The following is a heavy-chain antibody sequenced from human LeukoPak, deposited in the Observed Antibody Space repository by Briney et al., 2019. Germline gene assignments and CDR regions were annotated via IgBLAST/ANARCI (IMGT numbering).Heavy chain of an antibody. J-gene: IGHJ6*03. V-gene: IGHV1-2*02. CDR2: INPNSGGT. Sequence: GASVKVSCKASGYTFTGYYMHWVRQAPGQGLEWMGWINPNSGGTNYAQKFQGRVTMTRDTSISTAYMELSRLRSDDTAVYYCARDRKELYCSSTSSCLMDVWGKGTTVTVSS. CDR1: GYTFTGYY. CDR3: ARDRKELYCSSTSSCLMDV. D-gene: IGHD2-2*01.